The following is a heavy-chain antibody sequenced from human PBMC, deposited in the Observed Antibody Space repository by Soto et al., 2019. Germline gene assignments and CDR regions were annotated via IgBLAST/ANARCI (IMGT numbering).Heavy chain of an antibody. V-gene: IGHV3-23*01. CDR2: ISGSGGST. CDR1: GFTFSSYA. CDR3: AKAGDFWSGYYRPFDY. Sequence: GGSLRLSCAASGFTFSSYAMSWVRQAPGKGLEWVSAISGSGGSTYYADSVKGRFTISRDNSKNTLYLQMNSLRAEDTAVYYCAKAGDFWSGYYRPFDYWGQGTLVTVSS. D-gene: IGHD3-3*01. J-gene: IGHJ4*02.